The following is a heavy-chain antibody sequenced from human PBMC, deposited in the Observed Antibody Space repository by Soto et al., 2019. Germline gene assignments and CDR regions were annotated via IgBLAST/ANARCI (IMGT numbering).Heavy chain of an antibody. Sequence: SETLSLTCTVSSGSINSENYFWSWIRQPPGKGLEWIGYIYYSGSTNYNPSLKSRVTISVDTSKNQFSLKLSSVTAADTAVYYCARGAGSSSSTSPRNYFDYWGQGTLVTVSS. V-gene: IGHV4-61*01. CDR2: IYYSGST. J-gene: IGHJ4*02. CDR1: SGSINSENYF. CDR3: ARGAGSSSSTSPRNYFDY. D-gene: IGHD6-6*01.